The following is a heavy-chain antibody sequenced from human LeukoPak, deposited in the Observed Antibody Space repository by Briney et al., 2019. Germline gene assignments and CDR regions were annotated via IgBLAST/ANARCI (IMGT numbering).Heavy chain of an antibody. D-gene: IGHD3-16*01. CDR3: AADLSNPRMGASYLDS. J-gene: IGHJ4*02. Sequence: SVKVPCKASGFTSTNFAVQWVRQARGQRLEWIGWIIVGSGATKCAQDFQERVTITRDLSTSTLYMELRSLTSEDTAVYYCAADLSNPRMGASYLDSWGQGTLVTVSS. CDR1: GFTSTNFA. CDR2: IIVGSGAT. V-gene: IGHV1-58*01.